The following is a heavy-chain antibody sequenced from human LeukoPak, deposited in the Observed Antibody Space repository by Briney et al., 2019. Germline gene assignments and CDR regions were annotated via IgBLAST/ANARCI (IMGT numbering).Heavy chain of an antibody. CDR3: ARERGWPLHYFDY. D-gene: IGHD5-24*01. Sequence: GGSLRLSCAASGFTFRSYWMSWVRQAPGKGLEWVANIKQDGSEKYYVDSVKGRFTISRDNAENSLYLQVKSLRAEDTAVYYCARERGWPLHYFDYWGQGTLVTVSS. CDR2: IKQDGSEK. J-gene: IGHJ4*02. V-gene: IGHV3-7*04. CDR1: GFTFRSYW.